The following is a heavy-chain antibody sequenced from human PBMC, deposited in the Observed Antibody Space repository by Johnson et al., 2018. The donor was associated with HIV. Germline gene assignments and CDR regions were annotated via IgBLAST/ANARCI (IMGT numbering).Heavy chain of an antibody. J-gene: IGHJ3*02. CDR3: ARGGNARGAFDI. D-gene: IGHD4-23*01. CDR1: GFTLSDPY. Sequence: VQLVESGGGLVQPGGSLRLSCAASGFTLSDPYMDWVRQAPAKGLEWVARIRNKANRDTTEYAASVKGRFTISRDDSKNSLYLQMNSLRAEDTAVYYCARGGNARGAFDIWGQGTMVTVSS. CDR2: IRNKANRDTT. V-gene: IGHV3-72*01.